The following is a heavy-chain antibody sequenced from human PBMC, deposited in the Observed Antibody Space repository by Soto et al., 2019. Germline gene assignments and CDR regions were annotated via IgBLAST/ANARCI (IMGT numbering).Heavy chain of an antibody. J-gene: IGHJ4*02. D-gene: IGHD5-18*01. CDR3: AREAQLWLFIDY. V-gene: IGHV3-30-3*01. CDR1: GFTFSSYA. Sequence: QVQLVESGGGVVQPGRSLRLSCAASGFTFSSYAMHWVRQAPGKGLEWVAVISYDGSNKYYADSVKGRFTISRDNSKNTLYLSMNGQRAEDTAGYYCAREAQLWLFIDYGGQGTLVTVSS. CDR2: ISYDGSNK.